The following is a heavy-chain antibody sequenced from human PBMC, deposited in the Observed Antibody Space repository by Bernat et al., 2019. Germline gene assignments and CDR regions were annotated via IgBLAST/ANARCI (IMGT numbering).Heavy chain of an antibody. J-gene: IGHJ3*02. D-gene: IGHD4-17*01. CDR3: AKGLWGGDGAPDAFDI. Sequence: QVQLVESGGGVVQPGRSLRLSCAASGFTFSSYGMHWVRQAPGKGLEWVAVIWYDGSNKYYADSVKGRFTISRDNSKNTLYLQMNSLRAEDTAVYYCAKGLWGGDGAPDAFDIWGQGTMVTVSS. CDR2: IWYDGSNK. V-gene: IGHV3-33*06. CDR1: GFTFSSYG.